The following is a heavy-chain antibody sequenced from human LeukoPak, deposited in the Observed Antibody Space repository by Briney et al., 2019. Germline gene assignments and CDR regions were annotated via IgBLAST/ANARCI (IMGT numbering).Heavy chain of an antibody. V-gene: IGHV3-33*01. Sequence: GGSLRLSCAASGFIFNSYGMHWVRQPPGKGLEWVAVVWSDGSEKYYADSMKGRFTISRDNSRNTLDLQMNSLRAEDTAVYYCVRRGSRTYDFDYWGQGTLVTVSS. CDR3: VRRGSRTYDFDY. J-gene: IGHJ4*02. CDR1: GFIFNSYG. CDR2: VWSDGSEK. D-gene: IGHD3-16*01.